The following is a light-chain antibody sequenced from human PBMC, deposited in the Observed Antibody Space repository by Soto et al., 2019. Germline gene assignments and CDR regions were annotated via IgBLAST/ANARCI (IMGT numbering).Light chain of an antibody. V-gene: IGLV2-14*03. CDR2: DIS. J-gene: IGLJ3*02. CDR1: TSDIGDYYY. CDR3: SSYKTGSPHVL. Sequence: QSVLTQPASVSASPGQTVTISCTGTTSDIGDYYYVSWYQQYPDKAPKLVIFDISDRPSGLFTRFSGSKSGNTASLTISGLQAEDEADYYCSSYKTGSPHVLFGGGTKLTVL.